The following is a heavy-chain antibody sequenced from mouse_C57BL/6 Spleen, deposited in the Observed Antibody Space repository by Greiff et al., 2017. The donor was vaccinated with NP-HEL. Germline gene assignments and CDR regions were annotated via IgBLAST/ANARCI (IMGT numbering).Heavy chain of an antibody. CDR1: GYAFSSSW. D-gene: IGHD1-1*02. Sequence: QVQLKESGPELVKPGASVKISCKASGYAFSSSWMNWVKQRPGKGLEWIGRIYPGDGDTNYNGKFKGKATLTADESSSTAYMQLSSLTSEDSAVYFCARLDYDAMDYWGQGTSVTVSS. CDR3: ARLDYDAMDY. CDR2: IYPGDGDT. V-gene: IGHV1-82*01. J-gene: IGHJ4*01.